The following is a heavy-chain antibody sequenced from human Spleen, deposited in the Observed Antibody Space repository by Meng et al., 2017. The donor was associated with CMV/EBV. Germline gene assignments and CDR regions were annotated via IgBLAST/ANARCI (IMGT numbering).Heavy chain of an antibody. D-gene: IGHD3-10*01. Sequence: GSLRLTCAVYGGSFNAYYCCWSRQSPGKGLEWIGEITRSGTTNQNRSLKSRVIISVDTSNLFSLKLSSVTAADTAVYYSARGSLHTGYMTMLRGRRSAFDVWGQGTMVTVSS. V-gene: IGHV4-34*01. CDR2: ITRSGTT. CDR1: GGSFNAYY. CDR3: ARGSLHTGYMTMLRGRRSAFDV. J-gene: IGHJ3*01.